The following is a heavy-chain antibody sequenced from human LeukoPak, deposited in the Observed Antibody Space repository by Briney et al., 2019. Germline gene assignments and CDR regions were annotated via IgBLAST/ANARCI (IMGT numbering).Heavy chain of an antibody. CDR3: AREVGVVVPAATYYYYYMDV. Sequence: GGSLRLSCAASGFTFSSYWMSWVRQAPGKGLEWVANIKQDGSEKYYVDSVKGRFTISRDNAKNSLYLQTNSLRAEDTAVYYCAREVGVVVPAATYYYYYMDVWGKGTTVTVSS. J-gene: IGHJ6*03. CDR2: IKQDGSEK. D-gene: IGHD2-2*01. CDR1: GFTFSSYW. V-gene: IGHV3-7*01.